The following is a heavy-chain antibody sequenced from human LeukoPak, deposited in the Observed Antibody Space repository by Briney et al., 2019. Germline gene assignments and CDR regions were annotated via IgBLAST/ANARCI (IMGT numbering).Heavy chain of an antibody. CDR2: GYHSGAT. CDR1: GGSVSSSSYY. V-gene: IGHV4-39*01. CDR3: ARHSYYYDSSGDHYYFDY. Sequence: SETLSLTCTVSGGSVSSSSYYWGWIRQSPGKGLEWIGRGYHSGATKHNPSLRSRVTISVDTSKDQFSLRLSFVTAADTAVYYCARHSYYYDSSGDHYYFDYWGQGTLVTVSS. J-gene: IGHJ4*02. D-gene: IGHD3-22*01.